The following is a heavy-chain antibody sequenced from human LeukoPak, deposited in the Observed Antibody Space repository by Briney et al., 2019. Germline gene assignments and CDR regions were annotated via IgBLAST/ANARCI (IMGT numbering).Heavy chain of an antibody. D-gene: IGHD3-10*01. CDR2: ISFHGRNQ. V-gene: IGHV3-30*18. CDR1: GFIFRSYG. J-gene: IGHJ4*02. Sequence: GGSLRLSCAASGFIFRSYGMHWVRQAPGKGLEWVAIISFHGRNQYYADSVKGRFTISRDNSKNTLYLQMNSARAEDTAVYYCAKDSGSYYPTLDYWGQGTLVTVSS. CDR3: AKDSGSYYPTLDY.